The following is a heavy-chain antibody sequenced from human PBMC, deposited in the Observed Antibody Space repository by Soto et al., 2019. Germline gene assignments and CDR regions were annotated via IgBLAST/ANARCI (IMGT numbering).Heavy chain of an antibody. D-gene: IGHD2-2*01. V-gene: IGHV3-7*01. Sequence: GGSLRLSCAASGFTFSSYWMSWVRQAPGKGLEWVANIKQDGSEKYYVDSVKGRFTISRDNAKNSLYLQMNSLRAEDTAVYYCARDPHPIVVVPAAAYYYGSGTMVEDYWGQGTLVTVSS. CDR2: IKQDGSEK. CDR3: ARDPHPIVVVPAAAYYYGSGTMVEDY. CDR1: GFTFSSYW. J-gene: IGHJ4*02.